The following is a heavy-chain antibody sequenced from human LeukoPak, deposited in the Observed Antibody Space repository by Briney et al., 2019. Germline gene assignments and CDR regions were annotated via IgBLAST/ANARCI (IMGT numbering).Heavy chain of an antibody. Sequence: GGSLRLSCAASGFTFSSYWMHWVRQAPGKGLVWVSRINSDETSTSYADSVKGRFTISRDNAQKTLYLQMNSPRAEDTAVYYCATSTYCSGGSCYSRTFQYWGQGTLVTVSS. V-gene: IGHV3-74*01. D-gene: IGHD2-15*01. CDR1: GFTFSSYW. CDR2: INSDETST. CDR3: ATSTYCSGGSCYSRTFQY. J-gene: IGHJ4*02.